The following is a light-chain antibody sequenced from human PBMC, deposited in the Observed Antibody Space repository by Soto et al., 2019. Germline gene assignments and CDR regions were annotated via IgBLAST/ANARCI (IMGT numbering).Light chain of an antibody. CDR3: CSYALLSPCV. CDR2: EVS. CDR1: SGDVGKYNL. V-gene: IGLV2-23*02. Sequence: QSALTQPASVSGSPGQSITISCTGTSGDVGKYNLVSWYQQHPGKAPKLMIFEVSERPSGVSNRFSGSKSGNTASLTISGLQAEDEADYYCCSYALLSPCVFGGGTKLTVL. J-gene: IGLJ3*02.